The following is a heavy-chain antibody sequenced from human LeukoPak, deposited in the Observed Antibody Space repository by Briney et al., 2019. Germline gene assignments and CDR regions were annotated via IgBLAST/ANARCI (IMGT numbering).Heavy chain of an antibody. CDR3: ARGLDSVTWGPFDI. CDR2: INTGGGT. D-gene: IGHD2-2*03. J-gene: IGHJ3*02. V-gene: IGHV3-23*01. Sequence: GGSLRLSCAASGXTFSTYTMSWVRQAPGKGLEWVSAINTGGGTSSADSVKGRFTISRDNSESTLYLQMSSLRAEDTAVYYCARGLDSVTWGPFDIWGQGTVVTVSS. CDR1: GXTFSTYT.